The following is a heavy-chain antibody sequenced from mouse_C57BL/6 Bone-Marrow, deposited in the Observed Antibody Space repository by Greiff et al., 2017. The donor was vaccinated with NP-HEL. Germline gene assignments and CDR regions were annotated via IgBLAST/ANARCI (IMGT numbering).Heavy chain of an antibody. CDR2: IRNKANGYTT. V-gene: IGHV7-3*01. CDR1: GFTFTDHY. Sequence: EVKVVESGGGLVQPGGSLSLSCAASGFTFTDHYMSWVRPPPGKALAWLGFIRNKANGYTTEYSASVKGRFTISRDNSQSILYLQMNALRAEDSATYYCARSIYYDYADDPFYAMDYWGQGTSVTVSS. CDR3: ARSIYYDYADDPFYAMDY. D-gene: IGHD2-4*01. J-gene: IGHJ4*01.